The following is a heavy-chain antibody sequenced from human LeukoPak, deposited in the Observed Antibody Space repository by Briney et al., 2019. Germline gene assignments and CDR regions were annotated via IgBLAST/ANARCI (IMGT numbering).Heavy chain of an antibody. CDR1: GGSISSSSYY. V-gene: IGHV4-39*01. CDR3: ASELAHEYFQH. Sequence: SETLSLTCTVSGGSISSSSYYWGWIRQPPGKGLEWIGSIYYSGSTYYNPSLKSRVTISVDTSKNQFSLKLSSVAAADTAVYYCASELAHEYFQHWGQGTLVTVSS. CDR2: IYYSGST. D-gene: IGHD6-6*01. J-gene: IGHJ1*01.